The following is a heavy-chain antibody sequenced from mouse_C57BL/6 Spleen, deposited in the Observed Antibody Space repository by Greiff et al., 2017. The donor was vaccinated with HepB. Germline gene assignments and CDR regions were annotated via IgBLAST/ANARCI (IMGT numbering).Heavy chain of an antibody. J-gene: IGHJ3*01. CDR3: ARGSAREAWFAY. CDR2: ISYDGSN. V-gene: IGHV3-6*01. CDR1: GYSITSGYY. Sequence: EVQLQESGPGLVKPSQSLSLTCSVTGYSITSGYYWNWIRQFPGNKLEWMGYISYDGSNNYNPSLKNRTSITRDTSKNQFFLKLNAVTTEDKATYYCARGSAREAWFAYWGQGTLVTVSA.